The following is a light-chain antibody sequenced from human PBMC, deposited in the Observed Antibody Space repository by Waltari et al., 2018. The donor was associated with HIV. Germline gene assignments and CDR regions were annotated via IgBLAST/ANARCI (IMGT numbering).Light chain of an antibody. CDR3: QQSFDVPLV. CDR1: QSISFY. V-gene: IGKV1-39*01. Sequence: DIQMTQSPSSLSASVGDRVTIPCRASQSISFYLNWYQQKPGKAPNLLIYDASSLQSGLPPRFSGSGSGTEFTLTITNLQPEEFATYFCQQSFDVPLVFGPGTRVD. CDR2: DAS. J-gene: IGKJ3*01.